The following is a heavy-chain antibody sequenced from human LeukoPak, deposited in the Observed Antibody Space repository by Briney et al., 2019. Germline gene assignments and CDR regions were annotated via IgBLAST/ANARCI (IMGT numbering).Heavy chain of an antibody. CDR1: GDTLSKLS. V-gene: IGHV1-24*01. J-gene: IGHJ5*02. CDR3: ATEAGEDYGPYPPFDH. Sequence: ASVKVSCKVSGDTLSKLSMHWVRQAPGKGLEWMGGFDPEEGETVYAQKFQGRVTMIEDTVTDTGYMELSSLKSEDTAVYFCATEAGEDYGPYPPFDHWGQGTLVTVSS. CDR2: FDPEEGET. D-gene: IGHD3-16*01.